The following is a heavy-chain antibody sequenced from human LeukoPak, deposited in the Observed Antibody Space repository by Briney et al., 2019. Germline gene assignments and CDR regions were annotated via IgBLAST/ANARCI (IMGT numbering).Heavy chain of an antibody. CDR3: ARDLSGSYMADY. Sequence: GGSLRLSCAASGFTFSSYAMSWVRQAPGKGLEWVSAISGSGGSTYYADSVKGRFTISRDNSKNTLYLQMNSLRVEDTAVYYCARDLSGSYMADYWGQGTLVTVSS. D-gene: IGHD3-10*01. V-gene: IGHV3-23*01. J-gene: IGHJ4*02. CDR2: ISGSGGST. CDR1: GFTFSSYA.